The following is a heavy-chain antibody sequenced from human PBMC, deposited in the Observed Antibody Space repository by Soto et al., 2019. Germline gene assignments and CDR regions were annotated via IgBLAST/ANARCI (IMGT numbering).Heavy chain of an antibody. CDR1: SGSISSSNW. CDR3: AVYGDQLLAKNWFDP. J-gene: IGHJ5*02. D-gene: IGHD4-17*01. V-gene: IGHV4-4*02. CDR2: IYHSGST. Sequence: SETLSLTCAVSSGSISSSNWWSWVRQPPGKGLEWIGEIYHSGSTNYNPSLKSRVTISVDKSKNQFSLKLSSVTAADTAVYYCAVYGDQLLAKNWFDPWGQGTLVTVSS.